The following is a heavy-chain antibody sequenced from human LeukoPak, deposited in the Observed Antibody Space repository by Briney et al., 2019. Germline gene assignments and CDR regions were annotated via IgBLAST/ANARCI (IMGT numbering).Heavy chain of an antibody. J-gene: IGHJ4*02. D-gene: IGHD3-10*01. CDR3: ARGRGDYSDY. CDR1: GNPTTSGNT. CDR2: IYHSGST. V-gene: IGHV4-38-2*01. Sequence: SETLSLTSPAPGNPTTSGNTWGWIRQPQGKGREWIGSIYHSGSTYYNPSLKSRVTISVDTSKNQFSLKLSSVTAADTAVYYCARGRGDYSDYWGQGTLVTVSS.